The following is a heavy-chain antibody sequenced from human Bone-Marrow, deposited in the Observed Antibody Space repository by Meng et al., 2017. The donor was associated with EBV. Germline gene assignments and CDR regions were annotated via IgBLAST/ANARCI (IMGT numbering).Heavy chain of an antibody. D-gene: IGHD3-10*01. CDR2: LIPMSDAP. J-gene: IGHJ4*02. CDR3: ASESGRGFTPDY. Sequence: QVQLVQSGAEVKKPGSSVKVSCKTSGGTFRSDAISWVRQAPGQGPEWMGGLIPMSDAPHYAQKFQGRVTITADESTSTHYMDLSGLRSEDTAVYYCASESGRGFTPDYWGQGTLVTVSS. V-gene: IGHV1-69*01. CDR1: GGTFRSDA.